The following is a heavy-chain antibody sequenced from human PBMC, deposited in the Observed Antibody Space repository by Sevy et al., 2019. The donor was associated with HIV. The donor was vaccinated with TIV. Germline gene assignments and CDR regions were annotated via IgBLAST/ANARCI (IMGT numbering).Heavy chain of an antibody. CDR1: GGSITSFY. CDR2: IYDNGHS. V-gene: IGHV4-59*08. J-gene: IGHJ4*02. D-gene: IGHD1-26*01. Sequence: WETLSLTCTVSGGSITSFYWNWIRQPPGKGLEWIANIYDNGHSNYNASLKSRVTLSLDTSKNKFYMKLSCVTAADTAMYYCAGENAWGRCYSWGQGTLVTVSS. CDR3: AGENAWGRCYS.